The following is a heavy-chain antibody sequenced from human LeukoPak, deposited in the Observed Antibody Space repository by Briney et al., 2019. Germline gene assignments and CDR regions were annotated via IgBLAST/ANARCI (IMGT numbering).Heavy chain of an antibody. D-gene: IGHD5-12*01. J-gene: IGHJ5*02. CDR3: ARHVDLNWFDP. Sequence: SETLSLTCTVSGGSIRSYYWSWIRQPPGKGLEWIGYIYYSGSTNYNPSLKSRVSISVDTSKNQFSLKLSSVTAADTAVYYCARHVDLNWFDPWGQGTLVTVSS. CDR2: IYYSGST. V-gene: IGHV4-59*08. CDR1: GGSIRSYY.